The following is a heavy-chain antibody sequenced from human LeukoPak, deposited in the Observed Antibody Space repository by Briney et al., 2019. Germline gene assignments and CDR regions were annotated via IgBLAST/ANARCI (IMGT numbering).Heavy chain of an antibody. D-gene: IGHD4-17*01. CDR3: AKGAWSPVTTPDY. Sequence: ASVKVSCKASGYTFTSYDINWVRQATGQGLEWGGWMNPNSGNAGYAHKFKGRVSFTRNTSIITAYSELCSLRSEDTAVYYCAKGAWSPVTTPDYWGQGTLVTVSS. J-gene: IGHJ4*02. CDR2: MNPNSGNA. CDR1: GYTFTSYD. V-gene: IGHV1-8*01.